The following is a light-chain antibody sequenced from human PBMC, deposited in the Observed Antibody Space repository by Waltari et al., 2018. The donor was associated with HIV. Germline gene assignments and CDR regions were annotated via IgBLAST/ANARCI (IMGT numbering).Light chain of an antibody. CDR3: AAWDDSVNGDVI. CDR1: TSNIGSNS. J-gene: IGLJ2*01. CDR2: GNS. V-gene: IGLV1-44*01. Sequence: QSVLPQPPSASGTPGQRVTISCSGRTSNIGSNSVSWYQQVPGTAPKLLIYGNSQRPSGVPDRFSGSKSGNSASLAISGLRSEDEADYYCAAWDDSVNGDVIFGGGTKLTVL.